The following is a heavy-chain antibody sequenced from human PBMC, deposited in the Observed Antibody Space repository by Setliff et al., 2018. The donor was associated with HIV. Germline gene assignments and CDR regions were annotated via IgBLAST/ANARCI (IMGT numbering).Heavy chain of an antibody. Sequence: SETLSLTCAVSGVSITSTNWWNWVRQSPGKGLEWIGEMYHSGTTNYNPSLTSRVTISVDKSKNQFSLNLTSVTAADTAVYYCARADYDTGTYYFDFWGHGTLVTVSS. V-gene: IGHV4-4*02. CDR3: ARADYDTGTYYFDF. CDR2: MYHSGTT. CDR1: GVSITSTNW. D-gene: IGHD3-22*01. J-gene: IGHJ4*01.